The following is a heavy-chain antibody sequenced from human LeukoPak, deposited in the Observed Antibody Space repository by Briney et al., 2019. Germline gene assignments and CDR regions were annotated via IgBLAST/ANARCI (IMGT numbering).Heavy chain of an antibody. J-gene: IGHJ1*01. CDR3: ARDKYYDYVWXXXRPDX. Sequence: ASVKVSCNASGYTFTGYYMHWVRQAPGQGLEWMGRINPNSGGTNYAQKFQGRVTMTRDTSISTAYMELSRLRYDDTAVYYCARDKYYDYVWXXXRPDXXGQGXXVT. V-gene: IGHV1-2*06. CDR2: INPNSGGT. D-gene: IGHD3-16*01. CDR1: GYTFTGYY.